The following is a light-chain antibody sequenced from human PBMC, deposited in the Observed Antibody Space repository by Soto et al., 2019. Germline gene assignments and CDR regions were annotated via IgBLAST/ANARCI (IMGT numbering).Light chain of an antibody. V-gene: IGLV2-14*01. CDR3: SSYTSSSTYV. J-gene: IGLJ1*01. CDR1: SSDVGGCNF. CDR2: DVS. Sequence: QSVLTQPASVSGSPGQSITISCTGTSSDVGGCNFVSWYQQHPGKAPKLMIYDVSNRPSGVSDRFSGSKSGNTASLTISGLQAEDEADYYCSSYTSSSTYVFGTGTKLTVL.